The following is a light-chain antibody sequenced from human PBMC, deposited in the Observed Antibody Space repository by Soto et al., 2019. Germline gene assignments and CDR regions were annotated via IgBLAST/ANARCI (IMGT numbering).Light chain of an antibody. V-gene: IGLV1-47*01. CDR2: RNY. J-gene: IGLJ3*02. CDR3: GAWDDSLSGGV. Sequence: QSVLTQPPSASETPGQRVTISCSESSSNIGSNHVYWYQHLPGTAPKLLIYRNYLRPSGVPDRFSASKSATSASLAISGLRSDDEADYYCGAWDDSLSGGVFGGGTKVTVL. CDR1: SSNIGSNH.